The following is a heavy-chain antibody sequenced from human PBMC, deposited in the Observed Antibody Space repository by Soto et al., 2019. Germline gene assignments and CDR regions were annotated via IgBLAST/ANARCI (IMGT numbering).Heavy chain of an antibody. J-gene: IGHJ4*02. CDR1: GGSISSGGYS. CDR3: ARGGLLPDY. V-gene: IGHV4-30-2*01. D-gene: IGHD6-19*01. Sequence: QLQLQESGSGLVKPSQTLSLTCAVSGGSISSGGYSWSWIRQPPGKGLEWIGYISHSGSTYYNPLLKSRINTSADRSKNQFSLKLSSVTAADTAVYYCARGGLLPDYWGQGTLVTVSS. CDR2: ISHSGST.